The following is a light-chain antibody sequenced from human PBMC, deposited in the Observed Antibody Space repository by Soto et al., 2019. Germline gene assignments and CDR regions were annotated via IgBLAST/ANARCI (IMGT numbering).Light chain of an antibody. V-gene: IGKV1-9*01. J-gene: IGKJ3*01. CDR2: AAS. CDR1: QDITNY. Sequence: IQLTQSPSSLSASVGDRVTITCRASQDITNYLSWYQQKPGKAPNLLIYAASSLQSGVPSRFSGSGSGTDFTLPISGLQPKGFPTYYCQPLNRYPFTFGPGTKVDIK. CDR3: QPLNRYPFT.